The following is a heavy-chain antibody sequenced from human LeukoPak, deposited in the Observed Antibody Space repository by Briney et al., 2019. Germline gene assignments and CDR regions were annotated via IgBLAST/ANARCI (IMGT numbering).Heavy chain of an antibody. Sequence: PSETLSLTCSVSGFSISSGYYWGWIRQPPGKGLEWIGSIYHSGSTSYNPSLKSRVTISVDTSKNQFSLKLSSVTAADTAVYYCARAISYNDSSGIFDPWGQGTLVTVSS. CDR2: IYHSGST. J-gene: IGHJ5*02. CDR3: ARAISYNDSSGIFDP. CDR1: GFSISSGYY. V-gene: IGHV4-38-2*02. D-gene: IGHD3-22*01.